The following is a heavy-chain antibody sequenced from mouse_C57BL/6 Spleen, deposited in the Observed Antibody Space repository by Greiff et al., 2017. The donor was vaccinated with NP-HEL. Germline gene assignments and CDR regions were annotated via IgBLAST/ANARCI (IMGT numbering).Heavy chain of an antibody. CDR2: IYPGSGST. CDR1: GYTFTSYW. CDR3: ASRPYASVFPWFAY. Sequence: QVQLQQPGAELVKPGASVKMSCKASGYTFTSYWITWVKQRPGQGLEWIGDIYPGSGSTNYNEKFKSKATLTVDTSSSTAYMQLSSLTSVDSAFYYCASRPYASVFPWFAYWGQGTLVTVSA. V-gene: IGHV1-55*01. D-gene: IGHD6-5*01. J-gene: IGHJ3*01.